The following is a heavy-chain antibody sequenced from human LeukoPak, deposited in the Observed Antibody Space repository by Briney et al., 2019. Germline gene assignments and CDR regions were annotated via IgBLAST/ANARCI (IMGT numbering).Heavy chain of an antibody. CDR2: IIPIFGTA. V-gene: IGHV1-69*13. D-gene: IGHD2-2*01. J-gene: IGHJ5*02. CDR3: AREVVPAAIVNWFDP. Sequence: GASAKVSCKASGGTFSSYAISWVRQAPGQGLEWMGGIIPIFGTANYAQKFQGRVTIIADESTSTAYMELSSLGSEDTDVYYCAREVVPAAIVNWFDPWGQGTLVTVSS. CDR1: GGTFSSYA.